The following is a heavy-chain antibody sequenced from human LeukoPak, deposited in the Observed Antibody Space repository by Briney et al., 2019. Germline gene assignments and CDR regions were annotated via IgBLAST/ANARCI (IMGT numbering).Heavy chain of an antibody. V-gene: IGHV3-74*01. J-gene: IGHJ4*02. Sequence: GGSLRLSCAASGVTFRSYWMNWVRQAPGKGLVWVSRIASDGSSTTYADSVKGRFSISRDNAKNTLYLQMNSLRAEDTAVYFRARVGGSHDFFFWGQGTLVTVSS. CDR1: GVTFRSYW. CDR2: IASDGSST. CDR3: ARVGGSHDFFF. D-gene: IGHD1-26*01.